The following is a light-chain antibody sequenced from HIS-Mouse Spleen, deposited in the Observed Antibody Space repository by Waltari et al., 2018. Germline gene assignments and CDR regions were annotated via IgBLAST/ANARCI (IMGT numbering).Light chain of an antibody. V-gene: IGKV3-11*01. CDR2: DAS. J-gene: IGKJ2*01. Sequence: EIVMTQSPATLSLSPGERATLACRASQSVSSYLAWYQQKPGQAPRLLIYDASNRATGIPARFSGSGSGTDFTLTISSLEPEDFAVYYCQQRSNWPHTFGQGTKLEIK. CDR3: QQRSNWPHT. CDR1: QSVSSY.